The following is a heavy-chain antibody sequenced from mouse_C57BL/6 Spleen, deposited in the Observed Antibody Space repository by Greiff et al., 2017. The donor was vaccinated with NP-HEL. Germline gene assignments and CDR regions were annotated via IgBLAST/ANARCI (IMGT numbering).Heavy chain of an antibody. CDR1: GFTFSSYA. D-gene: IGHD2-5*01. V-gene: IGHV5-9-1*02. Sequence: EVKLEESGEGLVKPGGSLKLSCAASGFTFSSYAMSWVRQTPEKRLEWVAYISSGGDYIYYADTVKGRFTISRDNARNTLYLQMSSLKSEDTAMYYCTRGAYYSNPAWFAYWGQGTLVTVSA. CDR3: TRGAYYSNPAWFAY. J-gene: IGHJ3*01. CDR2: ISSGGDYI.